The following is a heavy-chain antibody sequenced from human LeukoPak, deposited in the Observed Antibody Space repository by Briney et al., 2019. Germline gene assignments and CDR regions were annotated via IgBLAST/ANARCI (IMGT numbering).Heavy chain of an antibody. J-gene: IGHJ5*02. CDR1: SGSISSHY. V-gene: IGHV4-59*11. CDR2: IYYSGST. D-gene: IGHD6-13*01. Sequence: KSSETLSLTCTVSSGSISSHYWSWIRQPPGKGLEWMGYIYYSGSTNYNHSLKSRVTISVDTSKNQFSLKLSSVTAADTAVYYCARGPYSSSWYRWFDPWGQGTLVTVSS. CDR3: ARGPYSSSWYRWFDP.